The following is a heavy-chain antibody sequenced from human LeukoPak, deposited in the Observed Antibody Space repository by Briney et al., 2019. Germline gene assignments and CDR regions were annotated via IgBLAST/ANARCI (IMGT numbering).Heavy chain of an antibody. CDR1: GGSINSYY. Sequence: SETLSLTCTVSGGSINSYYWSWIRQPPGKGLEWIGSIYHSGSTDYNPSLKSRVTISVDTSQNHFSLKLSSVTAADTAVYYCARSSRGTSDYYGMDVWGQGTTVTVSS. CDR3: ARSSRGTSDYYGMDV. CDR2: IYHSGST. D-gene: IGHD1-1*01. J-gene: IGHJ6*02. V-gene: IGHV4-59*01.